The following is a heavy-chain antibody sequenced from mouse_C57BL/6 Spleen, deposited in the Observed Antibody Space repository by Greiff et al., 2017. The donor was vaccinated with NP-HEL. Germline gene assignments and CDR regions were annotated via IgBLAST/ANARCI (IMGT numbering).Heavy chain of an antibody. CDR1: GFNIKDDY. V-gene: IGHV14-4*01. Sequence: VQLQQSGAELVRPGASVKLSCTASGFNIKDDYMHWVKQRPEQGLEWIGWIDPENGDTEYASKFQGKATITEDTSSNTAYLQLSSLTSEDTAVYYCTTAQAGDWGQGTLVTVSA. J-gene: IGHJ3*01. CDR2: IDPENGDT. CDR3: TTAQAGD. D-gene: IGHD3-2*02.